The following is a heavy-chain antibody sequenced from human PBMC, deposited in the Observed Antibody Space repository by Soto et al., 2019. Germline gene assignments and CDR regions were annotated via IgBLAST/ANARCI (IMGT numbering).Heavy chain of an antibody. CDR3: ARKPPSAIQGWAFGMDV. J-gene: IGHJ6*02. V-gene: IGHV3-53*02. D-gene: IGHD2-21*01. CDR1: GFSISSNY. CDR2: TFSGGNT. Sequence: ELQLVETGGGLIQTGGSLGLSCAASGFSISSNYIAWVRQPPGKGLEWVSTTFSGGNTEYAASVKGRCSISRDNYKNTLYLQMDNLRVEDTAVYYCARKPPSAIQGWAFGMDVWGQGTTVSVSS.